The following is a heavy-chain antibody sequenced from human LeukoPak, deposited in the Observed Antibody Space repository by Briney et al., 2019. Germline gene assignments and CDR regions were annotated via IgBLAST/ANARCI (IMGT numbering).Heavy chain of an antibody. CDR2: IYHSGST. CDR1: GYSISSGYY. J-gene: IGHJ4*02. CDR3: ASIAARPPYYFDY. D-gene: IGHD6-6*01. Sequence: SETLSLTCTVSGYSISSGYYWGWIRQPPGKGLEWIGSIYHSGSTYYNPSLKSRVTISVDTSKNQFSLKLSSVTAADTAVYYCASIAARPPYYFDYWGQGTLVTVSS. V-gene: IGHV4-38-2*02.